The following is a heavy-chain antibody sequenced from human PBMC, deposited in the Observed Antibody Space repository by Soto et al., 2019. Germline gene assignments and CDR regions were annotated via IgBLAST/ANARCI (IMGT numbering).Heavy chain of an antibody. Sequence: GESLKISCAASGLSVSTNFMSWVRQAPGKGLEWLAVIYSGGKTFYADSVKGRFTISKDNYKNTLSLQMNSLRAEDTAVYYCTRDAPGERPYYFYYYGMDVWGQGTTVTVSS. CDR1: GLSVSTNF. J-gene: IGHJ6*02. CDR3: TRDAPGERPYYFYYYGMDV. CDR2: IYSGGKT. V-gene: IGHV3-53*01.